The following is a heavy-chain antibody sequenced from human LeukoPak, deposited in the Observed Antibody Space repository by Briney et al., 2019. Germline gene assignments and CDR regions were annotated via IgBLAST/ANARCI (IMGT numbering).Heavy chain of an antibody. V-gene: IGHV4-39*07. Sequence: SETLSLTCTVSGGSIISSSYYWGWIRQPPGKGLEWIGSIYYSGSTDYNPSLKSRVIISVDTSKNQFSLKLSSATAADTAVYYCARDGGITLVRGVIMGDYYYYYMDVWGRGTTVTVSS. D-gene: IGHD3-10*01. J-gene: IGHJ6*03. CDR3: ARDGGITLVRGVIMGDYYYYYMDV. CDR1: GGSIISSSYY. CDR2: IYYSGST.